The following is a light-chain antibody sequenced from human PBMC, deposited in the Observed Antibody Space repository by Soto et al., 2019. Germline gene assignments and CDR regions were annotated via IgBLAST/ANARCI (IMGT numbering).Light chain of an antibody. V-gene: IGKV3-20*01. CDR2: GAS. J-gene: IGKJ2*01. Sequence: EIVLTQSPGTLSLSPGERATLSCRASQSVNRRYLAWYQQKPGQAPRLLIYGASSGATGIPDRFSGTGSGTDFALIINRLEPEDFVVYYCQQYGSSPYTFGLGTKLDIK. CDR3: QQYGSSPYT. CDR1: QSVNRRY.